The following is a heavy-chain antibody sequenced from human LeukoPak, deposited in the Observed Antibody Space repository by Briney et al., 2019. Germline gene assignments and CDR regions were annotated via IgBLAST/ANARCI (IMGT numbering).Heavy chain of an antibody. D-gene: IGHD3-16*02. CDR3: AKDRALTYYDYVWGSYRETYYFDY. Sequence: GGSLRLSCAASGFTFSSYAMSWVRQAPGKGLERVSAISGSGGSTYYADSVKGRFTISRDNSKNTLYLQMNSLRAEDTAVYYCAKDRALTYYDYVWGSYRETYYFDYWGQGTLVTVSS. CDR1: GFTFSSYA. V-gene: IGHV3-23*01. J-gene: IGHJ4*02. CDR2: ISGSGGST.